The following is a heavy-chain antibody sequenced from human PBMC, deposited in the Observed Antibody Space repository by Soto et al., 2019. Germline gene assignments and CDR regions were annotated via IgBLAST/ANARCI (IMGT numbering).Heavy chain of an antibody. CDR3: ARPGAGSYYYYYYGMDV. CDR2: ISYDGSNK. J-gene: IGHJ6*02. CDR1: GFTFSSYA. V-gene: IGHV3-30-3*01. D-gene: IGHD3-10*01. Sequence: PGGSLRLSCAASGFTFSSYAMHWVRQAPGKGLEWVAVISYDGSNKYYADSVKGRFTISRDNSKNTLYLQMNSLRAEDTAVYYCARPGAGSYYYYYYGMDVWGQGTTVTVS.